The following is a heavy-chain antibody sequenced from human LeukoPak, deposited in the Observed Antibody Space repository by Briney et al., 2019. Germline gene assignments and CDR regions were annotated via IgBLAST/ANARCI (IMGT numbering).Heavy chain of an antibody. CDR1: GFTFSSYS. D-gene: IGHD3-10*01. J-gene: IGHJ4*02. V-gene: IGHV3-48*01. CDR3: ARDLTMVRGVIGS. CDR2: ISSSSSTI. Sequence: GGSLRLSCAASGFTFSSYSMNWVRQAPGKGLEWVSYISSSSSTIYYADSVKGRFTISRDNAKNSLYLQMNSLRAKDTAVYYCARDLTMVRGVIGSWGRGTLVTVSS.